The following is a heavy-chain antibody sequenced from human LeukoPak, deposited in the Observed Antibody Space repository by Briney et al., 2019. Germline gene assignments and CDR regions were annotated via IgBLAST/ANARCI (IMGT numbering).Heavy chain of an antibody. D-gene: IGHD1-26*01. CDR3: AREWDSGSYYLGYFDY. CDR2: ISSNGGST. Sequence: GGSLRLSCSASGFTFSNYAMHWVRQAPGKGLEYVSTISSNGGSTYYADSVKGRFTISSDNSKNTLYLQMSSLRAEDTAVYYCAREWDSGSYYLGYFDYWGQGTLVTVSS. J-gene: IGHJ4*02. V-gene: IGHV3-64D*06. CDR1: GFTFSNYA.